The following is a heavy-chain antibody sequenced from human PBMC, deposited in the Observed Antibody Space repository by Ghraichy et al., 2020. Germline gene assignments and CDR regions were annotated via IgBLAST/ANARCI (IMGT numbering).Heavy chain of an antibody. J-gene: IGHJ6*02. Sequence: SETLSLTCAVYGGSFSGYYWSWIRQPPGKGLEWIGEINHSGSTNYNPSLKSRVTISVDTSKNQFSLKLSSVTAADTAVYYCARGGLSSRIVSTNNRYSYYCCMDGWGQGTTVTVSS. V-gene: IGHV4-34*01. D-gene: IGHD5/OR15-5a*01. CDR3: ARGGLSSRIVSTNNRYSYYCCMDG. CDR2: INHSGST. CDR1: GGSFSGYY.